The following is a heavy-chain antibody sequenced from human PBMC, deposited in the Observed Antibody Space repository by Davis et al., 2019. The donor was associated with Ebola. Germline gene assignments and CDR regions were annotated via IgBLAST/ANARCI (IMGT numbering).Heavy chain of an antibody. D-gene: IGHD6-19*01. CDR2: ISSSSSYI. CDR1: GFTFSSYS. CDR3: ARDVGILAVAPGGY. J-gene: IGHJ4*02. Sequence: GESLKISCAASGFTFSSYSMNWVRQAPGKGLEWVSSISSSSSYIYYADSVKGRFTISRDNAKNSLYLQMNSLRAEDTAVYYCARDVGILAVAPGGYWGQGTLVTVSS. V-gene: IGHV3-21*01.